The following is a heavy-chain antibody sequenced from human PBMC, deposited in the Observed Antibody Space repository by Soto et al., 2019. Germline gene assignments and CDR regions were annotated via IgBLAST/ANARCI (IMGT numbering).Heavy chain of an antibody. Sequence: QVQLVESGGGVVQPGRSLRLSCAAFGFVFSSYGMHWVRQAPGKGLEWVALMWYDGGNKSYADSVKGRFTISRDTSKNTLYLQMNSLRVDDTAVYYCARLLRPMITEDYGMDVWGQGTTVIVSS. V-gene: IGHV3-33*01. D-gene: IGHD3-16*01. J-gene: IGHJ6*02. CDR2: MWYDGGNK. CDR1: GFVFSSYG. CDR3: ARLLRPMITEDYGMDV.